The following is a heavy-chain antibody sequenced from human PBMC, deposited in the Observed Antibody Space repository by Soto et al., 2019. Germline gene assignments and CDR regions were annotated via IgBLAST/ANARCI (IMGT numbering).Heavy chain of an antibody. Sequence: ASVKVSCKAYGYSITSYSINWVRQTPGQGLEWLGWISVYNGRTDSAQKFQDRLTLTTDTSTSTAYMELRSLRSDDTAVYYCSRRNDYFDYWGQGTLVTVSS. J-gene: IGHJ4*02. CDR2: ISVYNGRT. V-gene: IGHV1-18*01. CDR3: SRRNDYFDY. CDR1: GYSITSYS.